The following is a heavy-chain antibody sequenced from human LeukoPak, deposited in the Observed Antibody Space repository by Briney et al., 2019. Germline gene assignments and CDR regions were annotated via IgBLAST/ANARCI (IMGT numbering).Heavy chain of an antibody. CDR1: GFTFSSYA. V-gene: IGHV3-30-3*01. Sequence: GGSLRLSCAASGFTFSSYAMHWVRQAPGKGLGWVAVISYDGSNKYYADSVKGRFTISRDNSKNTLYLQMNSLRAEDTAVYYCARDPIILRYFDWYEGSYGMDVWGQGTTVTVSS. CDR2: ISYDGSNK. CDR3: ARDPIILRYFDWYEGSYGMDV. D-gene: IGHD3-9*01. J-gene: IGHJ6*02.